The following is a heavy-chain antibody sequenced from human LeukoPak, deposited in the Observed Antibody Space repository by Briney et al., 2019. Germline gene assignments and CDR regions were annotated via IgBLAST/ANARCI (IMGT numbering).Heavy chain of an antibody. V-gene: IGHV4-34*01. CDR1: GGSFSGYY. CDR3: ARSPPATVTTG. D-gene: IGHD4-17*01. Sequence: SETLSLTCAVYGGSFSGYYWSWIRQPPGKGLEWIGEINHSGSTNYNPSLKSRVTISVDTSKNQFSLKLSSVTAADTAVYYCARSPPATVTTGWGQGTLVTVSS. CDR2: INHSGST. J-gene: IGHJ4*02.